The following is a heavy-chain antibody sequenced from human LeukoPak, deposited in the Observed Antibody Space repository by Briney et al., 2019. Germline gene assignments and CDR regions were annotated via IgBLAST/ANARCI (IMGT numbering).Heavy chain of an antibody. CDR2: ISYDGSNK. CDR1: GFIFSNYG. J-gene: IGHJ3*02. CDR3: AKGITSNDAFDI. D-gene: IGHD3-10*01. Sequence: PGGSLRLSCAASGFIFSNYGMHWVRQAPGKGLEWVAVISYDGSNKYYADSVKGLFTIFRDNSKNTMYLQMNSLRDEDTAVYYCAKGITSNDAFDIWGQGTMVTVS. V-gene: IGHV3-30*18.